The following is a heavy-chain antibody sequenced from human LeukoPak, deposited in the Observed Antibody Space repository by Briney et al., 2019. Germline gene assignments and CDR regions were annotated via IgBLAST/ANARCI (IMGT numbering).Heavy chain of an antibody. CDR2: IYYSGST. CDR3: TRTDQESSGFDS. CDR1: GGSISTSNC. J-gene: IGHJ4*02. V-gene: IGHV4-28*01. Sequence: PSDTLSLTCAVSGGSISTSNCWGWIRQPPGKGPEWIGYIYYSGSTYYKPSLKSRVTMSVDTSKNQFSLKLSSVTAVDTAVYYCTRTDQESSGFDSWGQGTLVTVSS. D-gene: IGHD3-22*01.